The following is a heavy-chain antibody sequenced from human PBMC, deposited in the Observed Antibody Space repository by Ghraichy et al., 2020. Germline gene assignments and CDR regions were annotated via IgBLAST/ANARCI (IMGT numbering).Heavy chain of an antibody. CDR2: ISGSGGST. CDR1: GFTFSSYA. Sequence: GGSLRLSCAASGFTFSSYAMSWVRQAPGKGLEWVSAISGSGGSTYYADSVKGRFTISRDNSKNTLYLQMNSLRAEDTAVYYCAKDREVVVVAATPESWFDPWGQGTLVTVSS. D-gene: IGHD2-15*01. V-gene: IGHV3-23*01. CDR3: AKDREVVVVAATPESWFDP. J-gene: IGHJ5*02.